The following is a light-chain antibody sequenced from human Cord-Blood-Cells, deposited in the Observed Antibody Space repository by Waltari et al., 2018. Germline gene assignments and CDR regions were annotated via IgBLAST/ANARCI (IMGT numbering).Light chain of an antibody. CDR1: QSLLDSDDGNTY. CDR3: MQRIEFPYT. Sequence: DIVMTQTPLSLPVPPGEPASISCRSSQSLLDSDDGNTYLDWYLQKPGQSPQILIYTLSDRASGVPDRFSGSGSGTDFTLKISRVEAEDVGVYYCMQRIEFPYTFGQGTKLEIK. V-gene: IGKV2-40*01. CDR2: TLS. J-gene: IGKJ2*01.